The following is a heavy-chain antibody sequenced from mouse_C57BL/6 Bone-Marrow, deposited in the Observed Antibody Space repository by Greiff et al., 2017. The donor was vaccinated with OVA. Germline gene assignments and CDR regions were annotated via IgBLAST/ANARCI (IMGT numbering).Heavy chain of an antibody. CDR1: GYTFTSYW. CDR2: IHPNSGST. CDR3: ATLPLFDY. V-gene: IGHV1-64*01. J-gene: IGHJ2*01. Sequence: QVQLQQPGAELVKPGASVKLSCKASGYTFTSYWMHWVKQRPGQGLEWLGMIHPNSGSTNYNEKFKSKATLTVDKSSSTAYMLRSSLTSEDSAVYYCATLPLFDYWGQGTTLTVSS. D-gene: IGHD5-5*01.